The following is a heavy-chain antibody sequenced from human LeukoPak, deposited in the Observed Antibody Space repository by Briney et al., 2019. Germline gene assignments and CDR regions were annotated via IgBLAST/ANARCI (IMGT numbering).Heavy chain of an antibody. CDR3: ARESTVTHSFDY. D-gene: IGHD4-17*01. CDR2: ISSNGGST. CDR1: GFTFSSYA. J-gene: IGHJ4*02. V-gene: IGHV3-64*02. Sequence: GGSLRLSCAASGFTFSSYAMHWVRQAPGEGLEYVSAISSNGGSTYYADSVKGRFTISRDNSKNTLYLQMGSLRAEDTAVYYCARESTVTHSFDYWGQGTLVTVSS.